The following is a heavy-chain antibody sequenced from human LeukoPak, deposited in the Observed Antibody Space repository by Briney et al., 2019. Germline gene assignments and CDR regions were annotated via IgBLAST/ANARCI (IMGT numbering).Heavy chain of an antibody. CDR1: GYTLTELS. D-gene: IGHD2-2*02. Sequence: ASVSVSCKVSGYTLTELSMHWVRQAPGKGLEWMGGFDSEDGETIYAQKFQGRVTMTEDTSTDTAYMELSSLRSEDTAVYYCATGQYQLLYGGYYYGMDVWGQGTTVTVSS. J-gene: IGHJ6*02. V-gene: IGHV1-24*01. CDR3: ATGQYQLLYGGYYYGMDV. CDR2: FDSEDGET.